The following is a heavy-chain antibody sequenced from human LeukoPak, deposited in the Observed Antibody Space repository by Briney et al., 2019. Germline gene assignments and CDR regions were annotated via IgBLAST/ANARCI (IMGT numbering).Heavy chain of an antibody. Sequence: GESLKSSCQGSGYNFPIYWIAWVRQMPGKGLEWMGIIYPDDSDARYSPSFQGQVTISADKSITTAYLQWNSLKASDTAMYYCARLQVLTDHFDYWGQGSPVTVSS. V-gene: IGHV5-51*01. CDR2: IYPDDSDA. CDR3: ARLQVLTDHFDY. J-gene: IGHJ4*02. CDR1: GYNFPIYW. D-gene: IGHD3-16*01.